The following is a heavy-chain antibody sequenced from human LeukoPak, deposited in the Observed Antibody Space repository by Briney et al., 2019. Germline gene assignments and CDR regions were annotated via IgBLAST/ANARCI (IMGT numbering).Heavy chain of an antibody. Sequence: GASVEVSCKASGGTFSSYAISWVRQAPGQGLEWMGRIIPILGIANYAQKFQGRVTITADKSTSTAYMELSSLRSEDTAVYYCARYAGSSYGSEYFQHWGQGTLVTVSS. D-gene: IGHD6-13*01. V-gene: IGHV1-69*04. CDR2: IIPILGIA. CDR1: GGTFSSYA. CDR3: ARYAGSSYGSEYFQH. J-gene: IGHJ1*01.